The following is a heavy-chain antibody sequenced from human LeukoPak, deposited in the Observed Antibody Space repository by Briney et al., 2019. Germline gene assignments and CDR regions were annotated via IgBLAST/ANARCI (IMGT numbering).Heavy chain of an antibody. V-gene: IGHV4-39*01. J-gene: IGHJ4*02. D-gene: IGHD4-17*01. CDR3: ARLATVTFDY. CDR1: GVSISSSNYY. Sequence: PSETLSLTCTVSGVSISSSNYYWGWIRQPPGKGLEWIGSIYYSGSTYYNPSLKSRVTISVDTSKNQFSLKLSSVTAADTAVYYCARLATVTFDYWGQGTQVAVSS. CDR2: IYYSGST.